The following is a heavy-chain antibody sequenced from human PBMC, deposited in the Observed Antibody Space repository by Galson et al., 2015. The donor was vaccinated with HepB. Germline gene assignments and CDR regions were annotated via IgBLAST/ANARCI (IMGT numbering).Heavy chain of an antibody. CDR2: NSAQNGNT. J-gene: IGHJ4*02. D-gene: IGHD2-8*02. CDR1: GDMFTTFG. CDR3: ARGGAGGQDLVY. Sequence: SVKVSCKAPGDMFTTFGVSWVRQAPGQGLEWLAWNSAQNGNTISAQKFQDRLTLTTDTSTSTAYMELRSLRSDDTAVYYCARGGAGGQDLVYWGQGTLVTVSS. V-gene: IGHV1-18*01.